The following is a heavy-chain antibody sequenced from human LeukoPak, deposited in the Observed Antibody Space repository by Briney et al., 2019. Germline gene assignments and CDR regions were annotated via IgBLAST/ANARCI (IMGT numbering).Heavy chain of an antibody. J-gene: IGHJ6*03. CDR2: TYFRSKWYN. CDR1: GDSVSSNSAA. CDR3: ARNSYGQYNYYYYYYMDV. D-gene: IGHD5-18*01. Sequence: SQTLSLTCAISGDSVSSNSAAWNWIRQSPSRGLEWLGRTYFRSKWYNGYAVSVKSRITINPDTSKNQFSLQLNSVTPEDTAVYYCARNSYGQYNYYYYYYMDVWGKGTTVTVSS. V-gene: IGHV6-1*01.